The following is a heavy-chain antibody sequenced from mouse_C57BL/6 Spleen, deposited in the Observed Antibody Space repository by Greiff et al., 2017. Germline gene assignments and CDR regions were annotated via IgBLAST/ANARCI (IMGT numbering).Heavy chain of an antibody. V-gene: IGHV5-6*01. D-gene: IGHD3-1*01. CDR3: ARQGVYASGALDY. CDR1: GFTFSSYG. J-gene: IGHJ4*01. CDR2: ISSGGSYT. Sequence: EVKVVESGGDLVKPGGSLKLSCAASGFTFSSYGMSWVRQTPDQRLEWVATISSGGSYTNYPDRVKGRFTISRDTAKNTLYLQMSSLKSEDTAMYYCARQGVYASGALDYWGQGTSVTVSS.